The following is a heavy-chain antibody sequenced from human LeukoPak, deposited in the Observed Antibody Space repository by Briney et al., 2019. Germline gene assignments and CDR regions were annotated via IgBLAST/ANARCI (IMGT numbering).Heavy chain of an antibody. J-gene: IGHJ6*03. Sequence: GGSLRLSCAASGFTFSRYSMHWVRQAPGKGLEWVSGISWNSGSIGYADSVKGRFTISRDNAKSSLYLQMNSLRAEDTALYYCAKDPIPPHSSSWYVYYYYYMDVWGKGTTVTVSS. CDR2: ISWNSGSI. V-gene: IGHV3-9*01. CDR1: GFTFSRYS. CDR3: AKDPIPPHSSSWYVYYYYYMDV. D-gene: IGHD6-13*01.